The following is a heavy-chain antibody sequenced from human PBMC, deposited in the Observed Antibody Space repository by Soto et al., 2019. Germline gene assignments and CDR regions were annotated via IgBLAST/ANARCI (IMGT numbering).Heavy chain of an antibody. CDR2: ISSTSGTI. Sequence: EGQLVESGGNLVRPGGSLRLSCEASGFVFSTYSMNWVRQAPGKGLEWISYISSTSGTIYYADSVKGRFTIFRDNAKNSLFLPMNGLRDDDTAVYYCANQKIRFSVAGTLYGLGVWGQGTTVTVSS. D-gene: IGHD6-19*01. V-gene: IGHV3-48*02. CDR1: GFVFSTYS. J-gene: IGHJ6*02. CDR3: ANQKIRFSVAGTLYGLGV.